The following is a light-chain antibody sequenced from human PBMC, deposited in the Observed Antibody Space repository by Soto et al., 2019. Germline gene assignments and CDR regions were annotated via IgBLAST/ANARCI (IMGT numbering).Light chain of an antibody. CDR2: EVS. CDR3: CSYTSSTTWV. CDR1: SSDVGGYNY. Sequence: QSVLTQPASVSGSPGQSITISCTVTSSDVGGYNYVSWYQHHPGKAPKLMIYEVSNRPLGVSNRFSGSKSGNTASLTISGLQAEDEADYYCCSYTSSTTWVFGGGTKLTVL. V-gene: IGLV2-14*01. J-gene: IGLJ3*02.